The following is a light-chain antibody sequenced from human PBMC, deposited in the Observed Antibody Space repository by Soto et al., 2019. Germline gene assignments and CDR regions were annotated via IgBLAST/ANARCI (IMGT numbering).Light chain of an antibody. CDR1: QSVYSN. V-gene: IGKV3-15*01. CDR3: QQYNKWPLT. J-gene: IGKJ4*01. CDR2: GTF. Sequence: EIVMTQSPATLSVSPGERATLSCRASQSVYSNLAWYQQKPGQAPRLLIHGTFTRATGIPARFSGSGSGPEFTLTISSLQSEDFAVYYCQQYNKWPLTFGGGTKVEIK.